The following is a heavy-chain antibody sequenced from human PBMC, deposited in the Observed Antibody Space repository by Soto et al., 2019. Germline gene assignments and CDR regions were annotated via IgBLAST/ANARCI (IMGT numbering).Heavy chain of an antibody. V-gene: IGHV3-23*01. CDR2: ISAGGGTT. D-gene: IGHD4-17*01. Sequence: GGSLRLSWAASGFSFVTYAMSWVRQAPGKGLEWVSRISAGGGTTYLADSVRGRFAINRDNFENTLFLQMNSLRAEDTALYYCAFSYGSGAFDVWGQGTMVTVSS. CDR3: AFSYGSGAFDV. J-gene: IGHJ3*01. CDR1: GFSFVTYA.